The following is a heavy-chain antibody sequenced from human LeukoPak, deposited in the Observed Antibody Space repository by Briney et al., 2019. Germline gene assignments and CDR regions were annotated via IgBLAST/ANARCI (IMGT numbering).Heavy chain of an antibody. CDR2: IYYTGST. CDR1: GGSISNYY. CDR3: ARNLIPEQLVLNF. Sequence: SETLSLTCTVSGGSISNYYWNWIRQPPGKGLEWIGYIYYTGSTNYNPSLKSRVTMSVDTSKDQFSLNLRSVTPEDTAVYYCARNLIPEQLVLNFWGQGTLVTVSS. V-gene: IGHV4-59*01. D-gene: IGHD6-13*01. J-gene: IGHJ4*02.